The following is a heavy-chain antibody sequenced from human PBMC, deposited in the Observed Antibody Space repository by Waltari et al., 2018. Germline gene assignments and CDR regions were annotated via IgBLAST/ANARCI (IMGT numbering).Heavy chain of an antibody. CDR1: GGSISSSSYY. D-gene: IGHD6-19*01. Sequence: QLQLQESGPGLVKPSETLSLTCTVSGGSISSSSYYWGWIRQPPGKGLEWIGSIYYSGSTYYNPSLKSRVTISVDTSKNQFSLKLSSVTAADTAVYYCARGIAVAGWGYWGQGTLVIVSS. J-gene: IGHJ4*02. CDR2: IYYSGST. V-gene: IGHV4-39*01. CDR3: ARGIAVAGWGY.